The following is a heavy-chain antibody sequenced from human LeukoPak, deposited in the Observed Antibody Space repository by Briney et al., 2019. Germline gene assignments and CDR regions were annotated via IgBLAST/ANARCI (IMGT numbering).Heavy chain of an antibody. V-gene: IGHV4-34*01. CDR1: GGSFSGYY. Sequence: SETLSLTCAVYGGSFSGYYWSWIRQPPGKGLEWIGEINHSGSTNYNPSLKSRVTISVDTSKNQFSLKLSSVTAADTAVYYCARDKPLTYYYDSSGYYVNWFDPWGQGTLVTVSS. CDR2: INHSGST. D-gene: IGHD3-22*01. J-gene: IGHJ5*02. CDR3: ARDKPLTYYYDSSGYYVNWFDP.